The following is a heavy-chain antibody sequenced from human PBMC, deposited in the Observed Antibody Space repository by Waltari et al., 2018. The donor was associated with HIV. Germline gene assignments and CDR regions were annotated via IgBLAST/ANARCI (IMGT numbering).Heavy chain of an antibody. CDR2: ITGSGGGT. J-gene: IGHJ4*02. CDR3: AKYLDCSGTSCYTPYFDY. CDR1: GFISSSYP. V-gene: IGHV3-23*01. D-gene: IGHD2-2*02. Sequence: EVQLLESGGGLVQPGGYLRLSCAASGFISSSYPITWLRQAPGKGLEWVSAITGSGGGTYYADSVKGRFTFSRDNSQNTLYLQMNSLRAEDTAVYYCAKYLDCSGTSCYTPYFDYWGQGTLVTVSP.